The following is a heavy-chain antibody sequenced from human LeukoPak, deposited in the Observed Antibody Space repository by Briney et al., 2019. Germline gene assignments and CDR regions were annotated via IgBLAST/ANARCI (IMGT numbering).Heavy chain of an antibody. V-gene: IGHV1-2*02. J-gene: IGHJ4*02. Sequence: ASVKVSCKASGYTFTGYYMHWVRQAPGQGLEWMGWINPNSGDTSYAQKFQSRVTMTRDTSISTAYMELSRLRSDDTAVYYCARTVAGTWGPLDYWGQGTLVTVSS. CDR1: GYTFTGYY. D-gene: IGHD6-19*01. CDR2: INPNSGDT. CDR3: ARTVAGTWGPLDY.